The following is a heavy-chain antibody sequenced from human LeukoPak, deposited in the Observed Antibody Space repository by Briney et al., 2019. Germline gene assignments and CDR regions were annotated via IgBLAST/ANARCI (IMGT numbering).Heavy chain of an antibody. CDR3: ARAPIAARYFDY. CDR2: IIPIFGTA. Sequence: SVKVSCKASGGTFSSYAISWVRQAPGQGLEWMGGIIPIFGTANYAQKFQGRVTITADKSTSTAYMELSSLRSEDTAVYYCARAPIAARYFDYWGQGTLVTVSS. J-gene: IGHJ4*02. CDR1: GGTFSSYA. V-gene: IGHV1-69*06. D-gene: IGHD6-6*01.